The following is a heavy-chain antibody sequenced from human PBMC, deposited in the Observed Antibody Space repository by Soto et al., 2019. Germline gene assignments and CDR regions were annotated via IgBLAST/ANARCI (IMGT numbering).Heavy chain of an antibody. CDR2: IYHSGST. J-gene: IGHJ4*02. CDR3: ARGPPFH. CDR1: GGSISSGGYS. V-gene: IGHV4-30-2*01. D-gene: IGHD3-16*01. Sequence: QTLSLTCAVSGGSISSGGYSWSWIRQPPGKGQEWIGYIYHSGSTYYNPSLKSRVTISVDRSKNQFSLKLTSVTAADTAVYYCARGPPFHWGQGTLVTVSS.